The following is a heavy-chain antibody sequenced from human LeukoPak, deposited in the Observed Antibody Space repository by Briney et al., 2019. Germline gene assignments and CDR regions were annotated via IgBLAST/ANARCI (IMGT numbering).Heavy chain of an antibody. D-gene: IGHD6-19*01. J-gene: IGHJ4*02. V-gene: IGHV3-23*01. Sequence: GGSLRLSCAASGFTFSSYGMSWVRQAPGKGLEWVSAISGSGGSTYYADSVKGRFTISRDNSKNTLYLQMNSLRAEDTAVYYCAKSGGYSSGWYGYYWGQGTLVTVSS. CDR2: ISGSGGST. CDR3: AKSGGYSSGWYGYY. CDR1: GFTFSSYG.